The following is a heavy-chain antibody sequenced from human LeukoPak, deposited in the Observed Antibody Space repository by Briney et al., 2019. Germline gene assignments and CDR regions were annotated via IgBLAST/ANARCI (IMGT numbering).Heavy chain of an antibody. D-gene: IGHD2/OR15-2a*01. Sequence: PGGSLRLSCAASGFTFSSYSMNWVRHAPGKGLEWVSSISSSSSYIYYADSVKGRFTISRDNSENSLYLQRDSLTAEDTAVYYCTRKGSQWDFLVAYWGQGTRVAV. CDR2: ISSSSSYI. CDR3: TRKGSQWDFLVAY. CDR1: GFTFSSYS. J-gene: IGHJ4*02. V-gene: IGHV3-21*01.